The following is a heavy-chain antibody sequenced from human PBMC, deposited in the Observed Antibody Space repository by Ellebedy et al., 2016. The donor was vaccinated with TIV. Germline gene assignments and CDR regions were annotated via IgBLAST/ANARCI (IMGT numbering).Heavy chain of an antibody. Sequence: GESLKISCAASGFTFSSYAMHWVRQAPGKGLEWVAVISYDGSNKYNADSVKGRFTISRDNSKNTLYLQMNSLRAEDTAVYYCARGNSGYDAVYLDYWGQGTLVTVSS. CDR3: ARGNSGYDAVYLDY. CDR1: GFTFSSYA. CDR2: ISYDGSNK. V-gene: IGHV3-30-3*01. J-gene: IGHJ4*02. D-gene: IGHD5-12*01.